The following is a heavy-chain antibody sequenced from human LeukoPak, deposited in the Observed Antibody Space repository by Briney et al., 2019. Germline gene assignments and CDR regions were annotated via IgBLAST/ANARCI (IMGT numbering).Heavy chain of an antibody. CDR2: IWYDGSNK. V-gene: IGHV3-33*01. D-gene: IGHD4-17*01. CDR3: ARDSDYGDYDY. CDR1: GFTFSSYG. J-gene: IGHJ4*02. Sequence: PGRSLRLSCAASGFTFSSYGMHWVRQAPGKGPEWVAVIWYDGSNKYYADSVKGRFTISRDNSKNTLYLQMNSLRAEDTAVYYCARDSDYGDYDYWGQGTLVTVSS.